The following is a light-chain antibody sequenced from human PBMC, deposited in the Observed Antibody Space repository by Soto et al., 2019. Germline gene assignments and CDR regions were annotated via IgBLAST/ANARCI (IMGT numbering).Light chain of an antibody. V-gene: IGKV1-5*01. CDR1: QSISTW. CDR3: QKYDSFSST. Sequence: DIQMTQSPSTLSASVGDRVTITCRASQSISTWLAWYQQKPGRAPKLLIYDSSSLESGVPSRFSGSGSGTELSLTISRLQPDDFATYYCQKYDSFSSTFGQGTRLEIK. CDR2: DSS. J-gene: IGKJ5*01.